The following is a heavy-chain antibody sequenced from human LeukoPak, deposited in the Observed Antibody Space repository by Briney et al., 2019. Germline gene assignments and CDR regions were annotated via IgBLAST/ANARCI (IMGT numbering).Heavy chain of an antibody. J-gene: IGHJ4*02. Sequence: GGSLRLSCAASGFTFSSYEMNWVRQAPGEGLEWVAFISYDGSDEDYTDSVKGRFTISRDNSKNTLYLQMNSLRAEDTAIYYCATYRQVLLPFESWGQGTLVTVSS. CDR2: ISYDGSDE. V-gene: IGHV3-30*03. CDR1: GFTFSSYE. CDR3: ATYRQVLLPFES. D-gene: IGHD2-8*02.